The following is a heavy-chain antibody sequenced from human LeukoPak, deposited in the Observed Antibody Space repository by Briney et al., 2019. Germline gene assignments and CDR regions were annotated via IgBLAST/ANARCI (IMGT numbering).Heavy chain of an antibody. CDR3: TTNPFR. CDR1: GFTFNNAW. CDR2: IKSKSEGGTT. Sequence: GGSLRLSCAASGFTFNNAWMTWVRQAPGKGLEWVGRIKSKSEGGTTDYAAPVKGRFTISRDDSENTLYLQMNSLKTEDTAVYYCTTNPFRWGQGTLVTVSS. J-gene: IGHJ4*02. V-gene: IGHV3-15*01.